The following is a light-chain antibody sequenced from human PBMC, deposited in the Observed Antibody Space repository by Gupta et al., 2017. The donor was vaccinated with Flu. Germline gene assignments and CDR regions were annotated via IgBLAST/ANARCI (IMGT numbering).Light chain of an antibody. CDR1: HGDVGCSNV. J-gene: IGLJ2*01. CDR2: EVS. CDR3: CSQTRSTTRFV. V-gene: IGLV2-11*01. Sequence: VNIACTRTHGDVGCSNVVYWHQPHPGQPPLLILYEVSSRRSGISVRFSASSSGSAAALTLTGPQAEAEADYYCCSQTRSTTRFVFGGGTKLTVL.